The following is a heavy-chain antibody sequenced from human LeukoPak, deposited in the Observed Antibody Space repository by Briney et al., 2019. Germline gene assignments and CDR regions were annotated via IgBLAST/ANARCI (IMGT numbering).Heavy chain of an antibody. J-gene: IGHJ5*02. CDR1: GFNFRTHA. CDR2: IWRGGKYK. D-gene: IGHD6-25*01. CDR3: VTDPPDSGWAFWS. V-gene: IGHV3-33*01. Sequence: GRSLRPSCSASGFNFRTHAMHWVRQAPGKGLEWVAMIWRGGKYKFYADSLEGRSTISRDDSTSTLSLQMDSLRVEDTAVYYCVTDPPDSGWAFWSWGQGALVTVSS.